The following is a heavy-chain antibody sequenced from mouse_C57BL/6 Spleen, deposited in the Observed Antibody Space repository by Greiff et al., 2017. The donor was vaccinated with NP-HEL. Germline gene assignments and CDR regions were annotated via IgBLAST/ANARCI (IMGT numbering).Heavy chain of an antibody. CDR2: ISYDGSN. CDR1: GYSITSGYY. Sequence: EVQLVESGPGLVKPSQSLSLTCSVTGYSITSGYYWNWIRQFPGNKLEWMGYISYDGSNNYNPSLKNRISITRDTSKNQFFLKLNSVTTEDTATYYCAREDYDDAMDYWGQGTSVTVSS. V-gene: IGHV3-6*01. J-gene: IGHJ4*01. D-gene: IGHD2-4*01. CDR3: AREDYDDAMDY.